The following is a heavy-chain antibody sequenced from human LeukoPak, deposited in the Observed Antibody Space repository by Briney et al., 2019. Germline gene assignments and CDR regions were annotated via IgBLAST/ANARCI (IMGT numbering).Heavy chain of an antibody. CDR3: ARDRYYYGSGASYYFDY. J-gene: IGHJ4*02. V-gene: IGHV4-4*07. Sequence: SETLSLTCTVSGGSISSYYWSWIRQPAGKGLEWIGSIYTSGSTNYHPSLKSRVTMSVDTSKNQFSLKLSSVTAADTAVYYCARDRYYYGSGASYYFDYWGQGTLVTVSS. CDR1: GGSISSYY. D-gene: IGHD3-10*01. CDR2: IYTSGST.